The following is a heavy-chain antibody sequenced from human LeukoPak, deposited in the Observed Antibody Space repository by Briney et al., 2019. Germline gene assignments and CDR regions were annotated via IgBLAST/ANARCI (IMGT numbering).Heavy chain of an antibody. D-gene: IGHD3-22*01. CDR1: GYTFTRYA. CDR2: INTNTGNP. CDR3: ARDGYYDSSGYYPEHFDY. V-gene: IGHV7-4-1*02. Sequence: ASVKVSCKASGYTFTRYAMNWVRQAPGQGLEWMGWINTNTGNPTYAQDFTGRFVFSLGTSISTAYLQISSLKAEDTAVYYCARDGYYDSSGYYPEHFDYWGQGTLVTVSS. J-gene: IGHJ4*02.